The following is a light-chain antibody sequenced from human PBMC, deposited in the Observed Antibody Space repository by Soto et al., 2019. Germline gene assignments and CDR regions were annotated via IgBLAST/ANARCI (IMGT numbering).Light chain of an antibody. CDR2: DAS. V-gene: IGKV1-33*01. CDR1: QDIGNY. Sequence: DIQMTQSPSSLSASIGDRVTITCQASQDIGNYLNWYQQKPGKAPNLLIYDASNWETGVPSRFSGSGSGTHFTLTISSLQPEDIAKYYCQQWHDLPELTCGGGTKVQIK. J-gene: IGKJ4*01. CDR3: QQWHDLPELT.